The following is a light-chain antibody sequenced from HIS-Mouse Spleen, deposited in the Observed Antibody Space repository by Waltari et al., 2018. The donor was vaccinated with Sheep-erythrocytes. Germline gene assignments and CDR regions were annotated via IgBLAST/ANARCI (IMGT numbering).Light chain of an antibody. CDR3: CSYAGSSTPWV. V-gene: IGLV2-23*01. J-gene: IGLJ3*02. CDR2: EGS. Sequence: QSALTQPASVSGSPGQSITISCTGTSSEVGSYNLVSWYQQHPGKAPKLMIYEGSKRPSGVSNRFSGSKSGNTASLTISGLQAEDEADYYCCSYAGSSTPWVFGGGTKLTVL. CDR1: SSEVGSYNL.